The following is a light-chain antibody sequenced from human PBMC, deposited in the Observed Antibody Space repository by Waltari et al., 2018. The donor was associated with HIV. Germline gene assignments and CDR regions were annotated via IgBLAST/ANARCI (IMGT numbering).Light chain of an antibody. CDR1: QNINNT. J-gene: IGKJ2*01. CDR3: QQYGSSPLYT. CDR2: GAS. V-gene: IGKV3-20*01. Sequence: EIVMTQSPATLSVSPGERGTLSCRASQNINNTLAWYQLKPGQAPRLLISGASNRAIGIPDRFSGSGSGTDFALTISRLEPEDFAVYYCQQYGSSPLYTFGQGTKLEIK.